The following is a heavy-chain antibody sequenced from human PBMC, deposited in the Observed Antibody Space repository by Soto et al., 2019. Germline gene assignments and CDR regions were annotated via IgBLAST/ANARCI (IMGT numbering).Heavy chain of an antibody. CDR1: GYTFTAYY. CDR3: ARQLAYCGGDCYTEPIDY. D-gene: IGHD2-21*02. V-gene: IGHV1-2*02. Sequence: ASVKVSCKTSGYTFTAYYIHWVRQAPGQGLEWVGWINPKTGDTKYAQKFQGRVTMTGDTSITTAYMELGRLRSGDTAVYYCARQLAYCGGDCYTEPIDYWGQGTLVTVSS. J-gene: IGHJ4*02. CDR2: INPKTGDT.